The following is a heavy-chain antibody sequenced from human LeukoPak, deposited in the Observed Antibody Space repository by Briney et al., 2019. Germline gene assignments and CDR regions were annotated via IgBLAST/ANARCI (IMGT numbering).Heavy chain of an antibody. D-gene: IGHD6-13*01. V-gene: IGHV4-39*01. CDR2: IYYSGST. J-gene: IGHJ4*02. Sequence: SETLSLTCTVSGGSISSSSYYWGWIRQPPGKGLEWIGSIYYSGSTYYNPSLKSRVTISVDTSKNQFSLKLSSVTAADTAVYYCARHSGYSSSWYPYWGQGTLVTVSS. CDR3: ARHSGYSSSWYPY. CDR1: GGSISSSSYY.